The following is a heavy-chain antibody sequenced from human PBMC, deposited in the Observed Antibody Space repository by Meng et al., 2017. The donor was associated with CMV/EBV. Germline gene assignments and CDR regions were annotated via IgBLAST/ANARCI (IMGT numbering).Heavy chain of an antibody. Sequence: GESLKISCAASGFTFSSYWMHWVRQAPGKGLVWVSRINSDGSSTSYADSVKGRFTISRDNAKNTLYLQMNSLRAEDTAVYYCAGLIGYCSSTSCRDPWGQGTLVTVSS. D-gene: IGHD2-2*01. CDR1: GFTFSSYW. CDR2: INSDGSST. V-gene: IGHV3-74*01. J-gene: IGHJ5*02. CDR3: AGLIGYCSSTSCRDP.